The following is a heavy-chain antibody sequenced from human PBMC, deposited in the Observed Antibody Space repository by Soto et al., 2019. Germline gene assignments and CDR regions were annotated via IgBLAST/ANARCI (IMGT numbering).Heavy chain of an antibody. CDR3: ARGEFLWFGELLR. V-gene: IGHV1-8*01. D-gene: IGHD3-10*01. Sequence: QVQLVQSGAEVKKPGASVKVSCKASGYTFTSYDINWVRQATGQGLEWMGWMNPNSGNTGYAQKCQGRVTMTRNTSISTADMELSSLRSDDPAVYYCARGEFLWFGELLRWGQGTLVTVSS. CDR1: GYTFTSYD. J-gene: IGHJ4*02. CDR2: MNPNSGNT.